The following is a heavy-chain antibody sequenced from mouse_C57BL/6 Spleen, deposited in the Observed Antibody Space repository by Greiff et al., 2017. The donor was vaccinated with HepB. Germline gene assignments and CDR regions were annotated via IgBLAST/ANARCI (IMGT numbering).Heavy chain of an antibody. CDR3: ASSVGYFDV. CDR1: GYSITSGYY. D-gene: IGHD1-1*02. Sequence: EVQLVESGPGLVKPSQSLSLTCSVTGYSITSGYYWNWIRQFPGNKLEWMGYISYDGSNNYNPSLKNRISITRDTSKNQFFLKLNSVTTEDTATYYCASSVGYFDVWGTGTTVTVSS. J-gene: IGHJ1*03. V-gene: IGHV3-6*01. CDR2: ISYDGSN.